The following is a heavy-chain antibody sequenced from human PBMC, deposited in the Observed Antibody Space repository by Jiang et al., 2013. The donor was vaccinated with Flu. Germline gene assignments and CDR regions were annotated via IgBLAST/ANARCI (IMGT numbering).Heavy chain of an antibody. D-gene: IGHD3-9*01. CDR1: GGSVSSGSYY. CDR3: ARAISYYDILTGYYPQYFQH. Sequence: GSGLVKPSETLSLTCTVSGGSVSSGSYYWSWIRQPPGKGLEWIGYTYYSGSTNYSPSLKSRVTISVDTSKNQFSLKLSSVTAADTAVYYCARAISYYDILTGYYPQYFQHWGQGTLVTVSS. CDR2: TYYSGST. V-gene: IGHV4-61*01. J-gene: IGHJ1*01.